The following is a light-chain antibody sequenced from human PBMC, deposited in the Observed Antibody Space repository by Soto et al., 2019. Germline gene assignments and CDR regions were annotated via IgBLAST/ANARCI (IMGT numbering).Light chain of an antibody. CDR2: GAS. CDR1: QSVDSSF. Sequence: EIVLTQSPGSLSLSPGERATLSCRASQSVDSSFFAWYQKKPGQAPRLLIYGASKRATGIPDRFSGSGSGTHFTLTLSRLEPEDFAVYYCQQYVSSVTFGQGTKVEIK. V-gene: IGKV3-20*01. J-gene: IGKJ1*01. CDR3: QQYVSSVT.